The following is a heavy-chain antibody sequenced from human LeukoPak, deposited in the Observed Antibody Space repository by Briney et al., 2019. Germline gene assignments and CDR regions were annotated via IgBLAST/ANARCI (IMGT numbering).Heavy chain of an antibody. CDR3: ARGGYCSSTSCSRFDY. CDR2: INHSGST. Sequence: SETLSLTCAVYGGSFSGYYWSWIRQPPGKGLEWIGEINHSGSTNYNPSLKSRVPISVDTSKNQFSLKLSSVTAADTAVYYCARGGYCSSTSCSRFDYWGQGTLVTVSS. CDR1: GGSFSGYY. J-gene: IGHJ4*02. V-gene: IGHV4-34*01. D-gene: IGHD2-2*01.